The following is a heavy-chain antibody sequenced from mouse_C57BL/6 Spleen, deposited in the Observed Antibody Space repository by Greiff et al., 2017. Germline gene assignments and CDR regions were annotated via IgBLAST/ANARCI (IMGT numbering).Heavy chain of an antibody. Sequence: VQLQQSGAELVRPGTSVKVSCKASGYAFTNYLIEWVKQRPGQGLEWIGVINPGSGGTNYNEKFKGKATLTADKSSSTAYMQLSSLTSEDSAVYFCAREGGYGYEAWFAYWGQGTLVTVSA. CDR3: AREGGYGYEAWFAY. V-gene: IGHV1-54*01. CDR1: GYAFTNYL. J-gene: IGHJ3*01. D-gene: IGHD2-2*01. CDR2: INPGSGGT.